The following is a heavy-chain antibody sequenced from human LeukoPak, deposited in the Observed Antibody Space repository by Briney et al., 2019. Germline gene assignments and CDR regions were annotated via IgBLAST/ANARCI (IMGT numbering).Heavy chain of an antibody. CDR3: ARHRHYYESSGDTYYFDY. CDR2: IYYTGST. CDR1: GXSISSYY. D-gene: IGHD3-22*01. Sequence: SETLSLTCTVSGXSISSYYWSWIRQPPGKGLEWIGYIYYTGSTNYNPSLKSRVTISVDTSKKQFSLKLSSVAAADTAVYYCARHRHYYESSGDTYYFDYWGQGTLVTVSS. J-gene: IGHJ4*02. V-gene: IGHV4-59*08.